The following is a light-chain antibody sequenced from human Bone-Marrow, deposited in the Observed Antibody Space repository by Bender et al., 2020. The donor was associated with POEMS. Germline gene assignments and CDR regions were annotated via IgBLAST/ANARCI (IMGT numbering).Light chain of an antibody. CDR3: CSYTGTYVV. CDR1: TSDVGSYNL. CDR2: EDT. J-gene: IGLJ2*01. Sequence: QSALTQPASVSGSPGQSITISCSGTTSDVGSYNLVSWYQQHPGKAPKLMIYEDTKRPSGVSNRFSASKSGNTASLTISGLQAEDEADYYCCSYTGTYVVFGGGTKLTVL. V-gene: IGLV2-14*02.